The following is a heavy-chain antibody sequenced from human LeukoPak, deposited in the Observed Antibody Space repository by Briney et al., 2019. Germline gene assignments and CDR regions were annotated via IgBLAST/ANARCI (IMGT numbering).Heavy chain of an antibody. V-gene: IGHV4-34*01. CDR3: ASGRSYGHYFDY. D-gene: IGHD5-18*01. Sequence: WETLSLTCAVYGWTFSGYYWSWVRQPPGKGLEWIGEINHSGSTNYNPSLKSRGTISVDTSKNQFTLKLSSMTAADAAGYCCASGRSYGHYFDYWGQGTLVTVSS. J-gene: IGHJ4*02. CDR2: INHSGST. CDR1: GWTFSGYY.